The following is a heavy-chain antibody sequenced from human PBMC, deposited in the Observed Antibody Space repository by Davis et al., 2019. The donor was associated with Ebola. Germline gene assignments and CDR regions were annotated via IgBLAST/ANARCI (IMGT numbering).Heavy chain of an antibody. CDR2: IWYDGSNK. CDR1: GFTFSSYG. J-gene: IGHJ4*02. CDR3: ARSLGYCSGGSCYDEWGFDY. V-gene: IGHV3-33*01. Sequence: PGGSLRLSCAASGFTFSSYGMHWVRQAPGKGLAWVAVIWYDGSNKYYADSVKGRFTISRDNSKNTLYLQMNSLRAEDTAVYYCARSLGYCSGGSCYDEWGFDYWGQGTLVTVPS. D-gene: IGHD2-15*01.